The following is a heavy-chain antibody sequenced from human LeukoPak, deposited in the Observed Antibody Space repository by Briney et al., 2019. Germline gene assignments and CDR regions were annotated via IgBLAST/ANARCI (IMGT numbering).Heavy chain of an antibody. CDR3: DCSSATCYAAGDY. CDR2: IRADGSNT. V-gene: IGHV3-30*02. CDR1: GFTFSTYE. Sequence: GGSLRLSCAASGFTFSTYEMNWVRQAPGKGLEWVAFIRADGSNTKYADSVKGRFTISRDNTKNTLYLQMNSLRPEDTATYYCDCSSATCYAAGDYWGQGTLVTVSS. J-gene: IGHJ4*02. D-gene: IGHD2-2*01.